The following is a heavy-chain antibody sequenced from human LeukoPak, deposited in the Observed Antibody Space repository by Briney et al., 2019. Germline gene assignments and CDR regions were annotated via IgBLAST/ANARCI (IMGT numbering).Heavy chain of an antibody. CDR2: IKSKSDGGTT. CDR3: TTHPRGYVVY. V-gene: IGHV3-15*01. Sequence: PGGSLRLSCAASEFTFSGHYMDWVRQAPGKGLEWVGRIKSKSDGGTTDYAAPVKGRFIISRDDVKNTLYLHMNSLKTGDTAKYYCTTHPRGYVVYWGQGTLVSVSS. CDR1: EFTFSGHY. J-gene: IGHJ4*02. D-gene: IGHD6-25*01.